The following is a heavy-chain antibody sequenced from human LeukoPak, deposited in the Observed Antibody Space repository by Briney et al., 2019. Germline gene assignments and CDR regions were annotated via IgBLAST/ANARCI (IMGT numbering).Heavy chain of an antibody. Sequence: PGGSLRLSCAASGFAFSSYSMNWVRQAPGKGLEWVSSISSSSSYIYYADSVKGRFTISRDNAKNSLYLQMNSLRAEDTAVYYCARDKNTAINYYYYYYMDVWGKGTTVTVSS. CDR2: ISSSSSYI. V-gene: IGHV3-21*01. CDR3: ARDKNTAINYYYYYYMDV. D-gene: IGHD5-18*01. J-gene: IGHJ6*03. CDR1: GFAFSSYS.